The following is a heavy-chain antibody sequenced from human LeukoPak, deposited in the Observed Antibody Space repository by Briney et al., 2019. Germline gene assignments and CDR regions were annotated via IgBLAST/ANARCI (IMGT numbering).Heavy chain of an antibody. V-gene: IGHV3-23*01. CDR1: GFTFSSYA. Sequence: GGSLRLSCAASGFTFSSYAMSWVRQAPGKGLEWVSAISGSGGSTYYADSVKGRFTISRDNSKNTLYLQTSSLRAEDTAVYYCAKDQGFAMVRGVINDAFDIWGQGTMVTVSS. J-gene: IGHJ3*02. D-gene: IGHD3-10*01. CDR2: ISGSGGST. CDR3: AKDQGFAMVRGVINDAFDI.